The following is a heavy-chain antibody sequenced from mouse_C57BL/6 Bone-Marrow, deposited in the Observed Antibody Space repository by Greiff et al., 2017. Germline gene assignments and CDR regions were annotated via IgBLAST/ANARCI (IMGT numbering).Heavy chain of an antibody. D-gene: IGHD1-1*01. CDR1: GYTFTDYN. J-gene: IGHJ3*01. CDR3: ARCPPDYYGSSWFAY. CDR2: INPNNGGT. Sequence: VQLQQSGPELVKPGASVKIPCKASGYTFTDYNMDWVKQSHGKSLEWIGDINPNNGGTIYNQKFKGKATLTVDKSSSTAYMELRSLTSQDTAVYYCARCPPDYYGSSWFAYWGQGTLVTVSA. V-gene: IGHV1-18*01.